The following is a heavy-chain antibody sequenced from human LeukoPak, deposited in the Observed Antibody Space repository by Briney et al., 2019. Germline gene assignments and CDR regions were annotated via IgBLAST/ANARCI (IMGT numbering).Heavy chain of an antibody. J-gene: IGHJ4*02. Sequence: GASVKVSCKASGGTFSSYAISWVRQAPGQGLEWMGGIIPIFGTTNYAQNFQGRVTITTDESTSTAYMELSSLRSEDTAVYYCARGRLGLPNDYWGQGTLVTVSS. CDR1: GGTFSSYA. D-gene: IGHD5-12*01. CDR3: ARGRLGLPNDY. CDR2: IIPIFGTT. V-gene: IGHV1-69*05.